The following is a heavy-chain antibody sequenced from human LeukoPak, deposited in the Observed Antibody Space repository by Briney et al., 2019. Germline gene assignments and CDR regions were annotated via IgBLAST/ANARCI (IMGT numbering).Heavy chain of an antibody. CDR3: ARPGSRAFDI. Sequence: GGSLRLSCAASGFTFSDYHMSWIRQAPGKGLEWVSYISSGGSTIYYADSVKGRFTISRDNAKNSLYLQMNSLRAEDTAVYYCARPGSRAFDIWGQGTMVTVSS. D-gene: IGHD2-15*01. CDR1: GFTFSDYH. CDR2: ISSGGSTI. V-gene: IGHV3-11*01. J-gene: IGHJ3*02.